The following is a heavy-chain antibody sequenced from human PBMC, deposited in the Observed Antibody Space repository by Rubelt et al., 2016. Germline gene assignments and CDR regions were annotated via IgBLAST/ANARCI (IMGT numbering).Heavy chain of an antibody. V-gene: IGHV4-59*02. D-gene: IGHD3-16*02. CDR2: AYYTGST. J-gene: IGHJ5*02. Sequence: QVQLQESGPGLVKPSETLSLTCTVSGGSVSSYHWSWIRQPPGKGLEWIGYAYYTGSTNYNPSLESRVTISVDTSKNQFSLKLSFVTAADTAVYYCARGLRGRLSLVWEWFDPWGQGTLVTVSS. CDR1: GGSVSSYH. CDR3: ARGLRGRLSLVWEWFDP.